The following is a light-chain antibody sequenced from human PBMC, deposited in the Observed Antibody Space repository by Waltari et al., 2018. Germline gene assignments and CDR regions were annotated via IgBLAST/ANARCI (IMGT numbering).Light chain of an antibody. CDR2: DAS. CDR1: QSVSSY. J-gene: IGKJ4*01. V-gene: IGKV3-11*01. CDR3: QQRSNWPPLT. Sequence: EIVLTQSPATLSLSPGERATLSCRASQSVSSYLAWYQQKPGQAPRLLIYDASNGATGIPARCSGSGSGTDFTLTISSLEPEDFAVYYCQQRSNWPPLTFGGGTKVETK.